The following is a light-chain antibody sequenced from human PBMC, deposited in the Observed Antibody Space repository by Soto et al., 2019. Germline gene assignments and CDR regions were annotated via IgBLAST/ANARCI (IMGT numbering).Light chain of an antibody. CDR2: DVS. Sequence: LTQPASVSGSPGQSITISCTGTSSDVGGYNYVSWYQQHPGKAPKLMIYDVSNRPSGVSNRFSGSKSGNTASLTISGLQAEDEADYYCSSYTSTRYVFGTGTKVTVL. V-gene: IGLV2-14*01. CDR1: SSDVGGYNY. CDR3: SSYTSTRYV. J-gene: IGLJ1*01.